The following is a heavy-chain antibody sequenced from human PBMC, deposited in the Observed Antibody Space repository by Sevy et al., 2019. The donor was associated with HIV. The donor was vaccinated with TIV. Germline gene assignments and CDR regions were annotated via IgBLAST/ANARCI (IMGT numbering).Heavy chain of an antibody. CDR3: ARDRIAAADINWFDP. D-gene: IGHD6-13*01. J-gene: IGHJ5*02. CDR1: GGSVSSGSYY. CDR2: IYYSGST. V-gene: IGHV4-61*01. Sequence: SETLSLTCTVSGGSVSSGSYYWSWIRQPPGKGLEWIGYIYYSGSTNYNPSLKSRVTISVDTSKNQFSLKLSSVTAADTAVDYCARDRIAAADINWFDPWGQGTLVTVSS.